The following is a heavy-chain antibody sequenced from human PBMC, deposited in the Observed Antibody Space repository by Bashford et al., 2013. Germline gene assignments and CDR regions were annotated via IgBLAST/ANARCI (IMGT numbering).Heavy chain of an antibody. V-gene: IGHV5-51*01. Sequence: GESLKISCKASRYTFTTYWIGWVRQMPGKGLEWMGIIYLGDSDTRYSPSFQGQVTISADKSITTAYLQWSSLKASDTAMYYCARGLNYYDSSRRGWFDPWGQGTLVTVSS. D-gene: IGHD3-22*01. J-gene: IGHJ5*02. CDR2: IYLGDSDT. CDR1: RYTFTTYW. CDR3: ARGLNYYDSSRRGWFDP.